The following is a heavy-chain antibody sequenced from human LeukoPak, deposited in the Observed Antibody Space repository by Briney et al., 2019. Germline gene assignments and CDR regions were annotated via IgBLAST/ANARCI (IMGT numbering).Heavy chain of an antibody. Sequence: GRSLRLSCAASGFTFSSYAMHWVRQAPGKGLEWVAVISYDGSNKYYADSVKGRFTISRDSSKNTLYLQMNSLRAEDTAVYYCARGARRYYDSSGEPPPPFDYWGQGTLVTVSS. J-gene: IGHJ4*02. D-gene: IGHD3-22*01. CDR3: ARGARRYYDSSGEPPPPFDY. CDR1: GFTFSSYA. CDR2: ISYDGSNK. V-gene: IGHV3-30-3*01.